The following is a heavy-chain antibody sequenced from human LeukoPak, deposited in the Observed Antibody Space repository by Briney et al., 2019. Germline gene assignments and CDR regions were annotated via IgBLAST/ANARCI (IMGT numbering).Heavy chain of an antibody. CDR3: ARGPPAAANYYYYGMDV. D-gene: IGHD2-2*01. CDR2: IWYDGSNK. J-gene: IGHJ6*02. V-gene: IGHV3-33*01. Sequence: GGSLRLSCAASGFTFSSYGMHWVRQAPGKGLEWVAVIWYDGSNKYYADSVKGRFTISRDNSKNTLYLQTNSLRAEDTAVYYCARGPPAAANYYYYGMDVWGQGTTVTVSS. CDR1: GFTFSSYG.